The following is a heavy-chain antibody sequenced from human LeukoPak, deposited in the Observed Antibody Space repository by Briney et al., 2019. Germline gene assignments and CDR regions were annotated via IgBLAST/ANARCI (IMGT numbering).Heavy chain of an antibody. CDR3: ASLHCSSTSCPVDY. CDR1: GFTFSSYS. CDR2: ISSSSSYI. Sequence: GGSLRLSCAASGFTFSSYSMNWVRQAPGKGLEWVSSISSSSSYIYYADSVKGRFTISRDNAKNSLYLQMNSLRAEDTAVYYCASLHCSSTSCPVDYWGQGTLVTVSS. V-gene: IGHV3-21*01. D-gene: IGHD2-2*01. J-gene: IGHJ4*02.